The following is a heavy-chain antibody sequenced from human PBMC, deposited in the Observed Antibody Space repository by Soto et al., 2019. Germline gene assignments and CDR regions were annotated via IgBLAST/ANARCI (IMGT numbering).Heavy chain of an antibody. CDR2: INHSGST. J-gene: IGHJ6*03. CDR1: GGSFSGYY. CDR3: ARGGIAAPFYYYYYYMDV. D-gene: IGHD6-13*01. Sequence: SETLSLTCAVYGGSFSGYYWSWICQPPGKGLEWIGEINHSGSTNYNPSLKSRVTISVDTSKNQFSLKLSSVTAADTAVYYCARGGIAAPFYYYYYYMDVWGKGTTVTVSS. V-gene: IGHV4-34*01.